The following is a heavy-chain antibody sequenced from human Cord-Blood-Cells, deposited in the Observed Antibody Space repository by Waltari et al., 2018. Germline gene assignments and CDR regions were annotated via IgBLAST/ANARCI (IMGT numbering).Heavy chain of an antibody. CDR1: GFTFSSYG. CDR2: ISYDGSNK. CDR3: AGAENYWYFDL. Sequence: QVQLVESGGGVVQPGRSLRLSCAASGFTFSSYGMHWVRQAPGKGLEGVAVISYDGSNKYYADSVKGRFTISRDNSKNTLYLQMNSLRAEDTAVYYCAGAENYWYFDLWGRGTLVTVSS. J-gene: IGHJ2*01. V-gene: IGHV3-30*03.